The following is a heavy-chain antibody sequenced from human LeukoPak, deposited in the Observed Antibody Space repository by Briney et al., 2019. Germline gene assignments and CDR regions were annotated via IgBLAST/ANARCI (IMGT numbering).Heavy chain of an antibody. V-gene: IGHV1-18*01. CDR2: ISAYNGNT. CDR3: ALSPSGGVRGVINAFDI. J-gene: IGHJ3*02. D-gene: IGHD3-10*01. Sequence: GASVKVSCKASGYTFTSYGISWVRQAPGQGLEWMGWISAYNGNTNYAQKLQGRVTMTTDTSTSTAYMELRSLRSDDTAVYYCALSPSGGVRGVINAFDIWGQGTMVTVSS. CDR1: GYTFTSYG.